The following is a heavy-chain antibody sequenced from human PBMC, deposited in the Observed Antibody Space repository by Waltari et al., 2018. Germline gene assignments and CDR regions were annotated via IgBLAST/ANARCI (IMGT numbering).Heavy chain of an antibody. Sequence: QLQLQQSGPGLVKPSESLSLTSVVSGDSMREWDWWSWVRPPPGKGLEWIGQIHRSGRSNYNPSLESRVTLSIDTSNKQFSLRLPSATAADTAVYYCARDRGRGLYLDSWGQGTLVTVSP. CDR1: GDSMREWDW. V-gene: IGHV4-4*02. CDR2: IHRSGRS. J-gene: IGHJ4*02. D-gene: IGHD2-15*01. CDR3: ARDRGRGLYLDS.